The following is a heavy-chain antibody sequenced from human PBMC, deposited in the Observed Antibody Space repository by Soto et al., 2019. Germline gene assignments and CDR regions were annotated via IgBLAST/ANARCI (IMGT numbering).Heavy chain of an antibody. CDR2: ISSNGGST. CDR1: GFTFSSYA. CDR3: VVEYSSSWPPSYDAFDI. D-gene: IGHD6-13*01. V-gene: IGHV3-64D*08. J-gene: IGHJ3*02. Sequence: GGSLRLSCSASGFTFSSYAMHWVRQAPGKGLEYVSAISSNGGSTYYADSVKGRFTISRDNSKNTLYLQMSSLRAEDTAVYYCVVEYSSSWPPSYDAFDIWGQGTMVTVSS.